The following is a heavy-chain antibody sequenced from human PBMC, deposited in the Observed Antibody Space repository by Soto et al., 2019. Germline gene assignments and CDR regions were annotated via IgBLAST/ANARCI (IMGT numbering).Heavy chain of an antibody. J-gene: IGHJ1*01. CDR1: GYTFTSYA. D-gene: IGHD6-13*01. CDR2: INAGNGNT. Sequence: ASVKVSCKASGYTFTSYAMHWVRQAPGQRLEWMGWINAGNGNTKYSQKFQGRVTITRDTSASTAYMELSSLRSEDTAVYYCARGYSSSWYGSYEYFQHWGQGTLVTVSS. V-gene: IGHV1-3*01. CDR3: ARGYSSSWYGSYEYFQH.